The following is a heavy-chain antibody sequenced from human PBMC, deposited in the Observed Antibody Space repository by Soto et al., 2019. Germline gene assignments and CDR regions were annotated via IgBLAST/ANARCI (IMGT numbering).Heavy chain of an antibody. Sequence: VGSLRVSCAASGFTCSSYDMSWVRQAPGKGLEWVSTILVAGSTHYPDSVRGRFAISRDISKNTVFLKMNSLTAGDTAVYYCAKATATGGGAFDICGQGTVVTVSS. V-gene: IGHV3-23*01. CDR2: ILVAGST. CDR3: AKATATGGGAFDI. CDR1: GFTCSSYD. D-gene: IGHD2-8*02. J-gene: IGHJ3*02.